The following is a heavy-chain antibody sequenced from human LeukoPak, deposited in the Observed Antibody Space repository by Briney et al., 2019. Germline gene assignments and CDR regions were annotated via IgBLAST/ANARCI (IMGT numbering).Heavy chain of an antibody. CDR3: AKAPVTTCSGAYCYPFDY. CDR1: GFTYSRYE. D-gene: IGHD2-15*01. CDR2: ISSSGSTI. Sequence: GGSPRLSCAASGFTYSRYEMNWVRQAPGKGLEWVSYISSSGSTIYYADSVKGRFTISRDSSKNTLYLQMHSLSGGDAAVYYCAKAPVTTCSGAYCYPFDYWSQGTLVTVSS. J-gene: IGHJ4*02. V-gene: IGHV3-48*03.